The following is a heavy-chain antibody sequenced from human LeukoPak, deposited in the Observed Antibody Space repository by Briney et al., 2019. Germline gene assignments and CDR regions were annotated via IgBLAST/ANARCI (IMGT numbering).Heavy chain of an antibody. CDR1: GFPFSSYG. CDR3: ARDTLGEGEDANYAVYYFDY. J-gene: IGHJ4*02. D-gene: IGHD4/OR15-4a*01. Sequence: GMSLRLSCAASGFPFSSYGMHWVRQAPGKGLEWVAAISNDGNNKFYADSVKGRFTMSRDNPKNTMNLQMNSLRAEDTAVYYCARDTLGEGEDANYAVYYFDYWGQGTVVTVSS. CDR2: ISNDGNNK. V-gene: IGHV3-30*03.